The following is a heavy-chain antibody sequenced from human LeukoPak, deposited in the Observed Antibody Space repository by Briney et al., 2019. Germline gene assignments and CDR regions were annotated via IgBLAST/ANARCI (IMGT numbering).Heavy chain of an antibody. CDR3: ARGGPIVPAAISGFDP. D-gene: IGHD2-2*01. Sequence: ASVKVSCKASGYTFTSYGISWVRQAPGQGLEWMGWISAYNGNTNYAQKLQGRVTMTTDTSTSTAYMVLRSLRSVDTAVYYVARGGPIVPAAISGFDPWGQGTLVTVSS. V-gene: IGHV1-18*01. CDR2: ISAYNGNT. CDR1: GYTFTSYG. J-gene: IGHJ5*02.